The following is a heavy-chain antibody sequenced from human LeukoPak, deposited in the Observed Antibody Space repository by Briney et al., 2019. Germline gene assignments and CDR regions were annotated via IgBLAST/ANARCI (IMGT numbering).Heavy chain of an antibody. CDR1: GGSFSGYY. CDR3: ARGIAARPRGWFDP. V-gene: IGHV4-34*01. J-gene: IGHJ5*02. Sequence: SETLSLTCAVYGGSFSGYYWSWIRQPPGKGLGWIGEINHSGSTNYNPSLKSRVTISVDTSKNQFSLKLSSVTAADTAVYYCARGIAARPRGWFDPWGQGTLVTVSS. D-gene: IGHD6-6*01. CDR2: INHSGST.